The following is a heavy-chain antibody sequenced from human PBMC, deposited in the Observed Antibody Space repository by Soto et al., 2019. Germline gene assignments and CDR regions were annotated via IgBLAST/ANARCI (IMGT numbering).Heavy chain of an antibody. CDR3: ATSNWNDVDY. D-gene: IGHD1-1*01. J-gene: IGHJ4*02. V-gene: IGHV3-23*01. Sequence: EVQLLDSGGGLVQPGGSLRLSCAASGFTFSSHAMSWVRQAPGKGLEWVSAISGSSDRAYYADSVKGRFTISRDNAKNILYLQMNSLRAEDTALYYCATSNWNDVDYWGQGTLVTVSS. CDR1: GFTFSSHA. CDR2: ISGSSDRA.